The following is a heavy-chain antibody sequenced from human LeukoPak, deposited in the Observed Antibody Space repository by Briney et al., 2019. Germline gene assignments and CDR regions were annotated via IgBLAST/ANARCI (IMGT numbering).Heavy chain of an antibody. CDR1: GYTFTSYG. CDR2: ISAYNGNT. V-gene: IGHV1-18*01. Sequence: ASVKVSCKASGYTFTSYGISWVRQAPGQGLEWMGWISAYNGNTNYAQKLQGRVTMTTDTSTSTAYMELSRLRSDDTAVYYCARGSGSYSMSAFDIWGQGTMVTVSS. CDR3: ARGSGSYSMSAFDI. D-gene: IGHD1-26*01. J-gene: IGHJ3*02.